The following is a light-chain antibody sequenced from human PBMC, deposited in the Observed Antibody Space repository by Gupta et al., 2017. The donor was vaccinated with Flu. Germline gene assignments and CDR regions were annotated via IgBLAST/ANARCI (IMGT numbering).Light chain of an antibody. Sequence: QSALTQPRSASGSPGQSVTILCPGTSGNDGGYNYVSWYQQHPGKAPKLVIYDVSKRPSGVPDRFSGSKSGNAASLTISGRQAEDDADYYCCSYAGSYTYVVFGGGTKLTVL. J-gene: IGLJ2*01. V-gene: IGLV2-11*01. CDR1: SGNDGGYNY. CDR3: CSYAGSYTYVV. CDR2: DVS.